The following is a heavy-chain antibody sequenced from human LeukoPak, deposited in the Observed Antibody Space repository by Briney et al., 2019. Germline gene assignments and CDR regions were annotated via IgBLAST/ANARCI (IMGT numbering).Heavy chain of an antibody. D-gene: IGHD5-18*01. V-gene: IGHV4-34*01. J-gene: IGHJ5*02. Sequence: SETLSLTCGVYGGSFSDYYWSWIRQPPGKGLEWIGEINHSGSTNYNPSLKSRVTISVDTSKNQFTLKVNSVTAADTAVYYCARRGYTYGWGWFDPWGQGTLVTVSS. CDR1: GGSFSDYY. CDR3: ARRGYTYGWGWFDP. CDR2: INHSGST.